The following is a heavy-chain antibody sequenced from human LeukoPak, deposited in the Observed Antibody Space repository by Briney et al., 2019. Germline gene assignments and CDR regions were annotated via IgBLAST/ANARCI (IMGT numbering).Heavy chain of an antibody. D-gene: IGHD6-19*01. CDR2: ISSSSSYI. CDR3: ASLYSSGWYGDAFDI. V-gene: IGHV3-21*01. CDR1: GFTFSSYS. J-gene: IGHJ3*02. Sequence: NTGGSLRPSCAASGFTFSSYSMNWVRQAPGKGLEWVSSISSSSSYIYYADSVKGRFTISRDNAKNSLYLQMNSLRAEDTAVSYCASLYSSGWYGDAFDIWGQGTMVTVSS.